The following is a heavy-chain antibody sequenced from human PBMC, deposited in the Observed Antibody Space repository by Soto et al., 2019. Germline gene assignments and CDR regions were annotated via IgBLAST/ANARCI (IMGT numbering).Heavy chain of an antibody. Sequence: AASVKVSCKASGFTFTSSAVQWARQARGQRLEWIGWIVVGSGNTNYAQKFQERVTITRDMSTSTAYMELSSLRSEDTAVYYCAAAQYYYDSSGYYLPDYWGQGTLVTVSS. CDR2: IVVGSGNT. J-gene: IGHJ4*02. CDR3: AAAQYYYDSSGYYLPDY. V-gene: IGHV1-58*01. D-gene: IGHD3-22*01. CDR1: GFTFTSSA.